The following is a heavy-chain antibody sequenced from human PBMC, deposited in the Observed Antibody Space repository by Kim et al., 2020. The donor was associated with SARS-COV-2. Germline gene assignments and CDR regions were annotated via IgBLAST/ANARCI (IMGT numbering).Heavy chain of an antibody. V-gene: IGHV4-4*07. CDR1: GVSISSYY. D-gene: IGHD3-10*01. CDR2: IYTSGST. Sequence: SDTLSLTCTVSGVSISSYYWSWIRQPAGKGLEWIGRIYTSGSTNYNPSLTSRVTMSVDTSTNQFSLKLSSVTAADTAVSYCSSGSLWLGEFTGTSYYYYG. J-gene: IGHJ6*01. CDR3: SSGSLWLGEFTGTSYYYYG.